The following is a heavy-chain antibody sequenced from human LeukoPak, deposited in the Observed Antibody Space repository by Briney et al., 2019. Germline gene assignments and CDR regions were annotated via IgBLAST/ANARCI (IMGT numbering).Heavy chain of an antibody. CDR1: GFSFGSHA. J-gene: IGHJ4*02. Sequence: PGGSLRLSCAGSGFSFGSHAMTWVRQAPGKGLEWVSAISGNGANTYYGDSVKGRFTISRDNSKNTLFLQMTSLRVEDTAIYYCAKVRSWAIWLGLDYWGPGTVITVSS. CDR2: ISGNGANT. D-gene: IGHD3-10*01. V-gene: IGHV3-23*01. CDR3: AKVRSWAIWLGLDY.